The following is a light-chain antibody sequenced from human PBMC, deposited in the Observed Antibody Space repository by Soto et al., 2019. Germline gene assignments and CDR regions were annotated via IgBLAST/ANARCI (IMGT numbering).Light chain of an antibody. V-gene: IGKV1-33*01. J-gene: IGKJ2*01. CDR3: QQYENLPYT. CDR2: DIS. Sequence: DSQMTQSASSLSASVGDRVTITCQASQVISNYLNWYQQKPGKAPKLLIYDISTLEIGVPSRFSGSGSGTDFTFTITGLQPEDIATYYCQQYENLPYTFGQGTKV. CDR1: QVISNY.